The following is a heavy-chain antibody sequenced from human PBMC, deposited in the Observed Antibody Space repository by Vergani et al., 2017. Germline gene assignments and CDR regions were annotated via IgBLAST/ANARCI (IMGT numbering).Heavy chain of an antibody. J-gene: IGHJ4*02. Sequence: QVQLVESGGGVVQPGRSLRLSCAASGFTFSSYGMHWVRQAPGKGLEWVAVISYDGSNKYYADSVKGRFTISRDNSKNTLYLQMNSLRAEDTAVYYCVKDAGYSQLWGQGTLVTVSS. D-gene: IGHD3-22*01. V-gene: IGHV3-30*18. CDR1: GFTFSSYG. CDR2: ISYDGSNK. CDR3: VKDAGYSQL.